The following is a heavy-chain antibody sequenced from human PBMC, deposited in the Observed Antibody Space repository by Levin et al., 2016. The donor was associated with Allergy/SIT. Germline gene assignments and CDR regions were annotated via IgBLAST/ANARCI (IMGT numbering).Heavy chain of an antibody. D-gene: IGHD3-22*01. V-gene: IGHV3-23*01. CDR3: AKDHYSEPNWDY. CDR2: ITGSGGST. J-gene: IGHJ4*02. Sequence: WIRQPPGKGLEWVSAITGSGGSTYYADSVKGRFTISRDNSKDTVYLQMNALRAEDTAVYYCAKDHYSEPNWDYWGQGTLVTVSS.